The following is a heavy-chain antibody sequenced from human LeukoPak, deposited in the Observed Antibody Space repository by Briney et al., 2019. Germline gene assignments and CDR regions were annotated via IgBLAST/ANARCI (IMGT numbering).Heavy chain of an antibody. CDR1: GGSFSGYY. Sequence: PSETLSLTCAVYGGSFSGYYWSWIRQPPGKGLEWIGEINHSGSTNYNPSLKSRVTILVDTSKNQFSLKLSSVTAADTAVYYCARYIAAAGKGPRMRYFDLWGRGTLVTVSS. CDR2: INHSGST. J-gene: IGHJ2*01. V-gene: IGHV4-34*01. D-gene: IGHD6-13*01. CDR3: ARYIAAAGKGPRMRYFDL.